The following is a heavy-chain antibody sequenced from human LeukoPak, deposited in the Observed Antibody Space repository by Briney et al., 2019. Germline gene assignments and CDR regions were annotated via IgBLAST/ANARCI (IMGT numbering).Heavy chain of an antibody. CDR2: ISSSSSYI. J-gene: IGHJ3*02. Sequence: GGSLRLSCAASGFTFSSYSMNWVRQAPGKGLEWVSSISSSSSYIYYADSVKGRFTISRDNAKNSLYLQMNSLRAEDTAVYYCAKKSYGDDAFDIWGQGTMVTVSS. CDR3: AKKSYGDDAFDI. V-gene: IGHV3-21*01. CDR1: GFTFSSYS. D-gene: IGHD3-10*01.